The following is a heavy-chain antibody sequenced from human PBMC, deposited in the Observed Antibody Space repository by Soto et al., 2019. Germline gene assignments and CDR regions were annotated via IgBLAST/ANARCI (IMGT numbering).Heavy chain of an antibody. CDR1: GGSISSSNW. CDR2: IYHSGST. Sequence: QVQLQESGPGLVKPSGTLSLTCAVSGGSISSSNWWSWVRQPPGKGLEWIGEIYHSGSTNYNPSPKXRXTXXVDKSKNQFSPTLSSVTAADTAVYYCARDSSGSYYGDAFDIWGQGTMVTVSS. CDR3: ARDSSGSYYGDAFDI. D-gene: IGHD1-26*01. J-gene: IGHJ3*02. V-gene: IGHV4-4*02.